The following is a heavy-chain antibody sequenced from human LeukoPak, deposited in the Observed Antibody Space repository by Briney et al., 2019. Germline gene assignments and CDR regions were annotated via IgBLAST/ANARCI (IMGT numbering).Heavy chain of an antibody. J-gene: IGHJ4*02. CDR2: IYTSGST. Sequence: SETLSLTCAVSGGSISSHSYYWSWIRQPAGRGLEWIGRIYTSGSTNYNPSLKSRVTISVDTSKNQFSLKLSSVTAADTAVYYCARVLGGRRWLQLGSFDYWGQGTLVTVSS. CDR1: GGSISSHSYY. V-gene: IGHV4-61*02. CDR3: ARVLGGRRWLQLGSFDY. D-gene: IGHD5-24*01.